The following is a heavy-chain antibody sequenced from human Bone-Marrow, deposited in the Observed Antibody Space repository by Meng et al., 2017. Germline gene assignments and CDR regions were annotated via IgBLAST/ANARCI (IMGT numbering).Heavy chain of an antibody. J-gene: IGHJ4*02. Sequence: GESLKISCAASGFTFTAYAMSWVRQAPGKGLEWVSAISGSGATAYYADSVKGRFTISRDNSNYTLYLQMNSLRADETAVYYCANDGGYSSGWYTYWGQGTRVTVSS. D-gene: IGHD6-19*01. CDR1: GFTFTAYA. CDR3: ANDGGYSSGWYTY. V-gene: IGHV3-23*01. CDR2: ISGSGATA.